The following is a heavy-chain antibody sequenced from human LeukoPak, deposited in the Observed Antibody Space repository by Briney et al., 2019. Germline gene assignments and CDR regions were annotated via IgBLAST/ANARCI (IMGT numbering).Heavy chain of an antibody. V-gene: IGHV1-2*06. CDR1: GYTFTSYG. J-gene: IGHJ5*02. D-gene: IGHD4-23*01. Sequence: ASVKVSCKASGYTFTSYGISWVRQAPGQGLEWMGRINPNSGGTNYAQKFQGRVTMTRDTSISTAYMELSRLRSDDTAVYYCARVYGGWFDPWGQGTLVTVSS. CDR3: ARVYGGWFDP. CDR2: INPNSGGT.